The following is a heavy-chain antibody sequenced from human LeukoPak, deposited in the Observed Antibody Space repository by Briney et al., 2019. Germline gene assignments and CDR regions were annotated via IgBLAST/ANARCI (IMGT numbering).Heavy chain of an antibody. D-gene: IGHD2-2*01. Sequence: SETLSLTCSVTGFSISSGYYWGWIRQSPGKGLEWIGSIYHSGNTQYNPSLKSRVTISLDTSRNQFSLKLNSVTAADTAVYYCAKSNGHGLVDIWGQGTMVTVSS. CDR1: GFSISSGYY. CDR3: AKSNGHGLVDI. V-gene: IGHV4-38-2*02. J-gene: IGHJ3*02. CDR2: IYHSGNT.